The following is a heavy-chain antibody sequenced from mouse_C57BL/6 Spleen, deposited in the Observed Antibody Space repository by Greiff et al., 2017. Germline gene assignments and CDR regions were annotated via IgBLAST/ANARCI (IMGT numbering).Heavy chain of an antibody. CDR3: ARRGELGRGYFDY. V-gene: IGHV1-52*01. CDR2: IDPSDSET. CDR1: GYTFTSYW. D-gene: IGHD4-1*01. J-gene: IGHJ2*01. Sequence: QVQLQQPGAELVRPGSSVKLSCKASGYTFTSYWMHWVKQRPIQGLEWIGNIDPSDSETHYNQKFKDKATLTVDKSSSTAYMQLSSLTSEDSAVYYCARRGELGRGYFDYWGQGTTLTVSS.